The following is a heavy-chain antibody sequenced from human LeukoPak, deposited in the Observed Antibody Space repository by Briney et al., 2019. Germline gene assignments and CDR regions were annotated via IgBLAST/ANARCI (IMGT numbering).Heavy chain of an antibody. CDR2: IKSKTDGGTT. Sequence: GGSLRLSCAASGFTFSNAWMSWVRQAPGKGLEWVGRIKSKTDGGTTDYAAPVKGRFTISIEDSKNTLYLQMNSLQIDDTAVYYCTRDPGAVPGTASDYWGQGTLVTVSS. J-gene: IGHJ4*02. V-gene: IGHV3-15*01. CDR1: GFTFSNAW. D-gene: IGHD6-19*01. CDR3: TRDPGAVPGTASDY.